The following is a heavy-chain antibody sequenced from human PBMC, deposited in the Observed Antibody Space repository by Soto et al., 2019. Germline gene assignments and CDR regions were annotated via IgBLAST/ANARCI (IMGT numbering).Heavy chain of an antibody. J-gene: IGHJ4*02. D-gene: IGHD3-10*01. CDR3: ARSLWFGELH. V-gene: IGHV2-5*02. CDR1: GFSLSTTGVG. Sequence: QITLKESGPTLVKPTQTLTLTCSFSGFSLSTTGVGVGWIRQSPGKALEWLAIIYWDNDKRYSPSLKSRVTTTQDTSKNQLVLTVTNMDPVDTGTYYCARSLWFGELHWGQGALVTVSS. CDR2: IYWDNDK.